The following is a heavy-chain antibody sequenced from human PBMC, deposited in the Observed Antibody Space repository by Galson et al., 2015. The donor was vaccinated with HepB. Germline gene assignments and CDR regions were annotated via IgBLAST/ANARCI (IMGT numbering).Heavy chain of an antibody. V-gene: IGHV3-48*01. CDR1: GFTFSSYS. CDR2: ISSSSSTI. J-gene: IGHJ3*02. Sequence: SLRLSCAASGFTFSSYSMNWVRQAPGKGLEWVSYISSSSSTIYYADSVKGRFTISRDNAKNSLYLQMNSLRAEDTAVYYCARGTLYCGGDCYSVGAFDIWDQGTMVTVSS. D-gene: IGHD2-21*02. CDR3: ARGTLYCGGDCYSVGAFDI.